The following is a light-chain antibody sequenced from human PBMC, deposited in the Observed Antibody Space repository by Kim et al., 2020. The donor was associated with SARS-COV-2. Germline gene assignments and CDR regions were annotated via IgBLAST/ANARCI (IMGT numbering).Light chain of an antibody. CDR3: QTWVTGGVL. V-gene: IGLV4-69*01. J-gene: IGLJ2*01. CDR2: LNIDGTH. CDR1: SGHSSYA. Sequence: QLVLSQSPSASASLGASVKLTCTLSSGHSSYAIAWHQQQPEKGPRFLMKLNIDGTHIKGDGIPDRFSGSRSGAERYLTISSLQSEDEADYYCQTWVTGGVLFGGGTQLTVL.